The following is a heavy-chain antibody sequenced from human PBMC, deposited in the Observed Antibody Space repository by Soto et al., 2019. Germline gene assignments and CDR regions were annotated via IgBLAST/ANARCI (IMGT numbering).Heavy chain of an antibody. Sequence: QVHLVQSGAEVKKPGASVKVSCKGSGYGFTTYGITWVRQAPGQGLEWMAWISAHNGNTNYAQKLQGRVPVTRDTSTSTAYMELRSLRSDDTAVYYCARVRYGDYWGQGALVTVSS. V-gene: IGHV1-18*01. CDR2: ISAHNGNT. CDR3: ARVRYGDY. J-gene: IGHJ4*02. CDR1: GYGFTTYG. D-gene: IGHD1-1*01.